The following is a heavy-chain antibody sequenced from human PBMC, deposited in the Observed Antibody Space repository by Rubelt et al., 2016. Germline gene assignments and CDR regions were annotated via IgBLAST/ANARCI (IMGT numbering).Heavy chain of an antibody. Sequence: EVQLVESGGDLVQPGGSLRLSCVASRFTFSSSTMTWVRQAPGKGLEWVSSIGGTGGTTNYADYVKGRFTISRDNSKNTLYLQMNSLRAEDTALYYCAKGALWGTAFSYYGMDVWGQGTTVTVSS. J-gene: IGHJ6*02. CDR3: AKGALWGTAFSYYGMDV. CDR2: IGGTGGTT. D-gene: IGHD5-18*01. V-gene: IGHV3-23*04. CDR1: RFTFSSST.